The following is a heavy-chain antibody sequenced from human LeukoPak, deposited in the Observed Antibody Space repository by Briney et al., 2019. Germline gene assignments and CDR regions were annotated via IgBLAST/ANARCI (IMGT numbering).Heavy chain of an antibody. V-gene: IGHV4-59*01. CDR2: IYYSGST. Sequence: SETLSLTCTVSGGSISSYYRSWIRQSPGKGLEWIGYIYYSGSTNYNPSLKSRVTISVDTSKNQFSLKVSSVTAADTAVYYCARGVGSLSPVNYWGQGTLVTVSS. CDR1: GGSISSYY. D-gene: IGHD1-26*01. CDR3: ARGVGSLSPVNY. J-gene: IGHJ4*02.